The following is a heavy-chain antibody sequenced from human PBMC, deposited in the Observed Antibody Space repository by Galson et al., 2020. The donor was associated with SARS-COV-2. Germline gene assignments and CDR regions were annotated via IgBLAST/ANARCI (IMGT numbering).Heavy chain of an antibody. V-gene: IGHV4-4*02. D-gene: IGHD2-8*01. CDR3: ARSATYQRCLPIDL. CDR2: IYHRGNS. Sequence: SETLSLTCPVSGDSIRSTYWRNSVRQPPGTALEWNEKIYHRGNSIHNPSLESRITISIDKSRNQFSLKLNSVTDADTAVYYCARSATYQRCLPIDLWCQGTLVTVSS. CDR1: GDSIRSTYW. J-gene: IGHJ5*02.